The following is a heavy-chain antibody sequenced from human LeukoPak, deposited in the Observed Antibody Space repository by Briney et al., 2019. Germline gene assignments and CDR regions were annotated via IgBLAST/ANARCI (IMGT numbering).Heavy chain of an antibody. Sequence: SETLSLTCAVYGGSFSGYYWSWIRQPPGKGLEWIGEINHSGSTNYNPSLKSRVTISVDTSKNQFSLKLSSVTAADTAVYYCARAPEFSSAWLLDYWGQGTLVTVSS. J-gene: IGHJ4*02. D-gene: IGHD3-22*01. V-gene: IGHV4-34*01. CDR3: ARAPEFSSAWLLDY. CDR2: INHSGST. CDR1: GGSFSGYY.